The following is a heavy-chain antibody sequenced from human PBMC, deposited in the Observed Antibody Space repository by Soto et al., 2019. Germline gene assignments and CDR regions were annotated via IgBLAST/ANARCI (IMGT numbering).Heavy chain of an antibody. Sequence: GASVKVSCKASGYTFTSYDINWVRQATGQGLEWMGWMSPNSGNTGYAQKFQGRVTMTRNTSISAAYMELSSLRSEDTAVYYCARRSIPNDFWSGTTDYWGQGTLVTVSS. J-gene: IGHJ4*02. V-gene: IGHV1-8*01. CDR2: MSPNSGNT. CDR1: GYTFTSYD. CDR3: ARRSIPNDFWSGTTDY. D-gene: IGHD3-3*01.